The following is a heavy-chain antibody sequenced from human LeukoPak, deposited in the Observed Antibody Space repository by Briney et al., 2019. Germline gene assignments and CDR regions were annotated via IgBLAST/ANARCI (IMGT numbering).Heavy chain of an antibody. CDR1: GFTFSSYG. J-gene: IGHJ6*03. Sequence: GGSLRLSCAASGFTFSSYGMHWVRQAPGKGLEWVAFVRYDGSDKYYVDSVKGRFTISRDDSRNMVYLQMNSLRAEDTAVYYCAKGSFSCTSSSCPQYYYYMDVWGKGTTVTVSS. V-gene: IGHV3-30*02. CDR2: VRYDGSDK. D-gene: IGHD2-2*01. CDR3: AKGSFSCTSSSCPQYYYYMDV.